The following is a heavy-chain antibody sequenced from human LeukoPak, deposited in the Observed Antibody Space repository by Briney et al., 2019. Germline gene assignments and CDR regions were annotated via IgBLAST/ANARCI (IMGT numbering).Heavy chain of an antibody. CDR1: GGSVNSRYHY. CDR2: IYYSGST. D-gene: IGHD6-19*01. Sequence: SETLSLTCTVSGGSVNSRYHYWSWVRQPPGKGLEWIDYIYYSGSTNYNPSLKSRVTILIDTSKNQFSLNLRSMTAADTAMYYCARSRYSSGWYYFDYWGQGTLVTVSS. CDR3: ARSRYSSGWYYFDY. V-gene: IGHV4-61*01. J-gene: IGHJ4*02.